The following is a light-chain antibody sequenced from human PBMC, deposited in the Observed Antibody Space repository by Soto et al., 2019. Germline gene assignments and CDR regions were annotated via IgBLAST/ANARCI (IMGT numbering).Light chain of an antibody. Sequence: EIVLTQSPATLSLSPWERATLSCRASQSVSSYFAWYQQKPGEAPRLLIYDASNRATGISARFSGSGSGTGFILTISCLERDDFPFYYCYRRSNWPFTFGQGTRLEIK. V-gene: IGKV3-11*01. CDR3: YRRSNWPFT. CDR1: QSVSSY. CDR2: DAS. J-gene: IGKJ5*01.